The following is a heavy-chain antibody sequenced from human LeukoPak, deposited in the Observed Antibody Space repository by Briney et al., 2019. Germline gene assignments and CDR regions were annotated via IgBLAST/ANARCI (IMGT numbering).Heavy chain of an antibody. Sequence: GGSLRLSCAASGFTFSSYEMNWGRQAPGKGLEWVSYISYSGSTIYYADSVKGRFTISRDNAKNSLYLQMNSLRAEDTAVYYCARASSGSTDYWGQGTLVTASS. CDR1: GFTFSSYE. V-gene: IGHV3-48*03. CDR2: ISYSGSTI. J-gene: IGHJ4*02. D-gene: IGHD3-22*01. CDR3: ARASSGSTDY.